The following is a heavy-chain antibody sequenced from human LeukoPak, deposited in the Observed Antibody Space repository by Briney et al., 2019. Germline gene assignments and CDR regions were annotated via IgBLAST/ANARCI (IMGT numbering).Heavy chain of an antibody. D-gene: IGHD1-26*01. CDR3: ARGAPSGSYYY. CDR1: GFTFSSYW. J-gene: IGHJ4*02. Sequence: GGSLRLSCAASGFTFSSYWMHWVRQAPGKGLVWVSRINSDGSSATYADSVKGRFTISRGNVKNTLYLQMNSLRAEDTAVYYCARGAPSGSYYYWGQGTLVTVSS. V-gene: IGHV3-74*01. CDR2: INSDGSSA.